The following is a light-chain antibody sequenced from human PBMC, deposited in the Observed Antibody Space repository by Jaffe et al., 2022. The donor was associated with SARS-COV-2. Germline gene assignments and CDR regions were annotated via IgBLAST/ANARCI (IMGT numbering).Light chain of an antibody. CDR3: SSYAGSNIL. J-gene: IGLJ2*01. V-gene: IGLV2-8*01. CDR2: DVN. Sequence: QSALTQPPSASGSPGQSVTISCTGTSSDVGGFNYVSWYQQHPGKAPKLMIYDVNKRPSGVPDRFSASKSGNTASLTVSGLQAEDEADYYCSSYAGSNILFGGGTKLTVL. CDR1: SSDVGGFNY.